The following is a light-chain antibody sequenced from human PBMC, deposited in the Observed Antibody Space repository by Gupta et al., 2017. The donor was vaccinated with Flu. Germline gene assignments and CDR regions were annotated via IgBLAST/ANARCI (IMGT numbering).Light chain of an antibody. J-gene: IGLJ2*01. CDR2: EVS. Sequence: HSALTQPAAVSASPGQSITISCPGTSSDVGRYNYVSWYQQHPGKAPKLMIYEVSNRPSGVSNRFSGHKSGNTASLTIYGRQDEDEADYLCRSYTRSSTPVGFGGGNKLTVL. CDR3: RSYTRSSTPVG. CDR1: SSDVGRYNY. V-gene: IGLV2-14*01.